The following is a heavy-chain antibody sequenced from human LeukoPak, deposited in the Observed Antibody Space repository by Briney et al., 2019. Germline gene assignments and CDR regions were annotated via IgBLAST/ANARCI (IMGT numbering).Heavy chain of an antibody. CDR3: ARDRYYGSAPSHYYYYGMDV. CDR2: ISYDGSNK. D-gene: IGHD3-10*01. CDR1: GFTFSSYA. V-gene: IGHV3-30-3*01. J-gene: IGHJ6*02. Sequence: GGSLRLSCAASGFTFSSYAMHWVHQAPGKGLEWVAVISYDGSNKYYADSVKGRFTISRDNSKNTLYLQMNSLRAEDTAVYYCARDRYYGSAPSHYYYYGMDVWGQGTTVTVSS.